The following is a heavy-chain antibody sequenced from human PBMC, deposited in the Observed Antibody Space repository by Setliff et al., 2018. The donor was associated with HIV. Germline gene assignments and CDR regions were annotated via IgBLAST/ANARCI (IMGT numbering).Heavy chain of an antibody. D-gene: IGHD3-22*01. J-gene: IGHJ4*02. V-gene: IGHV3-7*03. CDR2: IKQDGSDK. CDR1: GFTFSNYW. CDR3: AKAGRVFSSGYYDY. Sequence: GGSLRLSCAASGFTFSNYWMSWVRQAPGKGLEWVANIKQDGSDKYYVESVKGRFTISRDNAKNTLYLQMNSLRPEDTALYYCAKAGRVFSSGYYDYWGQGTLVTVSS.